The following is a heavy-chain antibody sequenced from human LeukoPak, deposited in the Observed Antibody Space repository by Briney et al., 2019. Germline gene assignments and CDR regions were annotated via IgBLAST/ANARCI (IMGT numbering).Heavy chain of an antibody. J-gene: IGHJ4*02. CDR1: GFTFSSYS. V-gene: IGHV3-21*01. Sequence: GGSLRLSCAASGFTFSSYSMNWVRQAPGKGLEWVSSISSSSSYIYYADSVKDRFTISRDNAKNSLYLQMNSLRAEDTAVYYCARAVRRDGYNGCYFDYWGQETLVTVSS. CDR2: ISSSSSYI. D-gene: IGHD5-24*01. CDR3: ARAVRRDGYNGCYFDY.